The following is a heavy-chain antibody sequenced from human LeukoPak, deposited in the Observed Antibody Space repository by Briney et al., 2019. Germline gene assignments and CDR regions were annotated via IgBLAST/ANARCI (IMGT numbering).Heavy chain of an antibody. CDR2: IYSGGST. J-gene: IGHJ4*02. Sequence: GGSLRFSCAASGFTLSTYWMHWVRQAPGKGLEWVSVIYSGGSTYYADSVKGRFTISRDNSKNTLYLQMNSLRAEDTAVYYCARDKVTAVDYYFDYWGQGTLVTVSS. D-gene: IGHD2-21*02. CDR1: GFTLSTYW. V-gene: IGHV3-66*01. CDR3: ARDKVTAVDYYFDY.